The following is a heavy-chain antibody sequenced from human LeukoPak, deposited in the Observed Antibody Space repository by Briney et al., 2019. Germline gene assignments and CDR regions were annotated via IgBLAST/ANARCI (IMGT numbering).Heavy chain of an antibody. D-gene: IGHD5-12*01. J-gene: IGHJ4*02. CDR1: GVNFSSYA. V-gene: IGHV3-23*01. CDR3: AKDGGYSGYETYYFDY. CDR2: ISGSGGST. Sequence: GRSLRLSCAASGVNFSSYAMSWVRQAPGKGLEWVSAISGSGGSTYYADSVKGRFTISRDNSKNTLYLQMNSLRAEDTAVYYCAKDGGYSGYETYYFDYWGQGTLVTVSS.